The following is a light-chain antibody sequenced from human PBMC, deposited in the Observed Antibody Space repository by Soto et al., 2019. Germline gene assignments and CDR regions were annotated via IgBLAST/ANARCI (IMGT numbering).Light chain of an antibody. Sequence: DIQMTQSPSTLSASVGDRVTITFRASRSISDWLAWYQQKPGKAPELLIFDASSLESGVPSRFSGSGSGTDFTLTISSLHPDDFGTYYCQQYNTYSPWTFGQGTKVDIK. CDR3: QQYNTYSPWT. CDR2: DAS. V-gene: IGKV1-5*01. J-gene: IGKJ1*01. CDR1: RSISDW.